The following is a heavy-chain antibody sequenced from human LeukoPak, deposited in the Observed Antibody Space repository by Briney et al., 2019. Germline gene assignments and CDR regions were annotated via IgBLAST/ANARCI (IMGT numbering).Heavy chain of an antibody. D-gene: IGHD3-10*01. CDR1: GFTFGDYA. CDR3: TRVSRVRGVIFAFDY. J-gene: IGHJ4*02. V-gene: IGHV3-49*04. CDR2: IRSKAYGGTT. Sequence: GGSLRLSCTASGFTFGDYAMSWVRQAPGKGLEWVGFIRSKAYGGTTEYAASVKGRFTISRDDSKSIAYLQMNSLKTEDTAVYYCTRVSRVRGVIFAFDYWGQGTLVTASS.